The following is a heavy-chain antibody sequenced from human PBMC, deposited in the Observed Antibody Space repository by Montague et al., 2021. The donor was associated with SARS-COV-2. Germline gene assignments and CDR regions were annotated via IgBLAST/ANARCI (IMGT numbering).Heavy chain of an antibody. CDR2: ISSSSSTI. CDR3: ARDRDAGRRCFDWLSSGNWLDA. CDR1: GFTFSSYS. V-gene: IGHV3-48*02. D-gene: IGHD3-9*01. Sequence: SLRLSCAASGFTFSSYSLNWVRQAPGNGLEWASYISSSSSTIYYADSVNARFTISRDNAKNSLYLQMNSLRDEDTAVYYCARDRDAGRRCFDWLSSGNWLDAWGQGTLVTVSS. J-gene: IGHJ5*02.